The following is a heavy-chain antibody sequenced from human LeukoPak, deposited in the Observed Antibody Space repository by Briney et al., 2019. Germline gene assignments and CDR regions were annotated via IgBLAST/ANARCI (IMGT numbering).Heavy chain of an antibody. CDR1: GFTFSSYW. V-gene: IGHV3-7*01. Sequence: GGSLRLSCAASGFTFSSYWMSWVRQAPGEGLEWVANIKQDGSEKYYVDSVKGRFTISRDNAQNSLYLQMNSLRVDDTAIYYCARNYYFMDVWGKGTTVTVSS. CDR3: ARNYYFMDV. J-gene: IGHJ6*03. CDR2: IKQDGSEK.